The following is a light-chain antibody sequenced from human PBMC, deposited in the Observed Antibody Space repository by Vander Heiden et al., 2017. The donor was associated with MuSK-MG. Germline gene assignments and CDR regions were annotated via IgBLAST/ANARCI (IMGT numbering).Light chain of an antibody. CDR1: QSVSSSY. Sequence: GTLSLSPGERATLSCRASQSVSSSYLAWYQQKPGQAPRLLIYGASSRATGIPDRFSGSGSGTDFTLTIRRLEREDSAVYYCKQYGSSPWTFGQGTKVEIK. V-gene: IGKV3-20*01. J-gene: IGKJ1*01. CDR3: KQYGSSPWT. CDR2: GAS.